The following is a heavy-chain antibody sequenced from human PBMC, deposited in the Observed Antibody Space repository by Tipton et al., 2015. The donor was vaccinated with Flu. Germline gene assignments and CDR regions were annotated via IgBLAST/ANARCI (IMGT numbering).Heavy chain of an antibody. CDR3: AYLPTLMTQAHDGFDI. CDR2: IDPSGDTT. CDR1: GYIFNTYY. J-gene: IGHJ3*02. Sequence: QSGAEVKRPGASVSVSCKASGYIFNTYYIHWVRQAPGQGLEWMGIIDPSGDTTTYAQKFQGRVTMTRDTSTNTVNMEVTGLTSEDTAVYYCAYLPTLMTQAHDGFDILGQGTMVTVS. V-gene: IGHV1-46*02. D-gene: IGHD3-16*01.